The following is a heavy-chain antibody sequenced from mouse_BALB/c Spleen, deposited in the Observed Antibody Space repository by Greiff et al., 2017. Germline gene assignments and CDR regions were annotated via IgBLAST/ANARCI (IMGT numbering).Heavy chain of an antibody. Sequence: QVQLKQSGPGLVQPSQSLSITCTVSGFSLTSYGVHWVRQSPGKGLEWLGVIWSGGSTDYNAAFISRLSISKDNSKSQVFFKMNSLQADDTAIYYCARNHYGYDGAWFAYWGQGTLVTVSA. CDR2: IWSGGST. CDR1: GFSLTSYG. J-gene: IGHJ3*01. V-gene: IGHV2-4-1*01. CDR3: ARNHYGYDGAWFAY. D-gene: IGHD2-2*01.